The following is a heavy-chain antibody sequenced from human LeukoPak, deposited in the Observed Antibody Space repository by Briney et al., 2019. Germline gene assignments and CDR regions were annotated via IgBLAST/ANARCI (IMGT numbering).Heavy chain of an antibody. D-gene: IGHD3-3*01. Sequence: ASVKVSCKASGYTFTNHYIQWVRQAPGQGLEWMGWISAYNGNTNYAQKLQGRVTMTTDTSTSTAYMELRSLRSDDTAVYYCARGLYYDFWSGYYPYYYYGMDVWGQGTTVTVSS. CDR1: GYTFTNHY. V-gene: IGHV1-18*04. J-gene: IGHJ6*02. CDR2: ISAYNGNT. CDR3: ARGLYYDFWSGYYPYYYYGMDV.